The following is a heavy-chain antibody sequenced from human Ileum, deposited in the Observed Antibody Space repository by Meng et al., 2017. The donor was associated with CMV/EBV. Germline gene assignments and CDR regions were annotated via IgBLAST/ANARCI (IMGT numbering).Heavy chain of an antibody. CDR3: ARDLSCSSSTCHNY. D-gene: IGHD2-2*02. V-gene: IGHV1-69*04. CDR2: ITTILDIT. CDR1: GGTFSNSA. Sequence: SGGTFSNSAISRVRQAHGQGLEWKGLITTILDITIYAQKFQGRITITADKSTATVYMELSTLTSDDTAVYYCARDLSCSSSTCHNYWGPGTLVTVSS. J-gene: IGHJ4*02.